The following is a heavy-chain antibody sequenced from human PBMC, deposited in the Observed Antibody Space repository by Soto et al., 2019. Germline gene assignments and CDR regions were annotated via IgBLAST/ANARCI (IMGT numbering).Heavy chain of an antibody. CDR3: ARGGYDTSGQTFIGWGPDC. V-gene: IGHV4-30-4*01. CDR2: RYYSGNT. Sequence: HVQLQESGPGPVTPSQTLSLSCTVSGVSITSGSYYWTWVRQSPGKGLEWIGYRYYSGNTYYNPSLKVRATISVDTSNNHFSLKLTSVTAADTAVYYCARGGYDTSGQTFIGWGPDCWGQGTLVTVSS. CDR1: GVSITSGSYY. J-gene: IGHJ4*02. D-gene: IGHD3-22*01.